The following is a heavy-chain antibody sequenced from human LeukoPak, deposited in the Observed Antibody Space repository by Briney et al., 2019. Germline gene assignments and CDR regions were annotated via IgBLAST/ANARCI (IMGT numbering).Heavy chain of an antibody. CDR1: GGSFSGYY. D-gene: IGHD1-26*01. Sequence: SETLSLTRAVYGGSFSGYYWSWIRQPPGKGLEWIGYIYYSGSTNYNPSLKSRVTISVDTSKNQFSLKLSSVTAADTAVYYCARSLIRGGSYFDYWAREPWSPSPQ. CDR3: ARSLIRGGSYFDY. V-gene: IGHV4-59*01. J-gene: IGHJ4*02. CDR2: IYYSGST.